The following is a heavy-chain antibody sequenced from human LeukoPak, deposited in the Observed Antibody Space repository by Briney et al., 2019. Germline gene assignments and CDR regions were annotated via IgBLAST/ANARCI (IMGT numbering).Heavy chain of an antibody. CDR2: INPSGDST. CDR1: GYTFTGYY. Sequence: ASVKVSCKASGYTFTGYYMHWVRQAPGQGLEWMGIINPSGDSTSYAQKFQGRVTVTRDTSTSTVHMELSGLRSEDTAVYYCARDQEGFDYWGQGTLVTVSS. V-gene: IGHV1-46*01. CDR3: ARDQEGFDY. J-gene: IGHJ4*02.